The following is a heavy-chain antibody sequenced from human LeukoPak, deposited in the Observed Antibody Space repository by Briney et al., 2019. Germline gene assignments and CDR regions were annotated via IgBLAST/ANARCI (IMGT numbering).Heavy chain of an antibody. V-gene: IGHV4-59*08. CDR1: GESISGFY. Sequence: SETLSLTCTVSGESISGFYWTWIRQPPGKGLEWIGYIYYSGSTNYNPSLKSRVTISVDTSKNQFSLKLSSVTAADTAVYYCARAYYYDSSGYYYVYNWFDPWGQGTLVTVSS. D-gene: IGHD3-22*01. CDR3: ARAYYYDSSGYYYVYNWFDP. CDR2: IYYSGST. J-gene: IGHJ5*02.